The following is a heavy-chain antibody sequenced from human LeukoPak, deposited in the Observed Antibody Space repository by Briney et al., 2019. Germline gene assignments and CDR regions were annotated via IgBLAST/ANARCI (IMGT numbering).Heavy chain of an antibody. CDR1: GFTFSSYG. V-gene: IGHV3-33*01. D-gene: IGHD5-24*01. CDR3: ARARDGYRTDYFDY. Sequence: GGSLRLSCAASGFTFSSYGMHWVRQAPGKALEWVAVIWYDGSNKYYADSVKGRYTISRDNSKNTLYLQMNSLRAEDTAVYYCARARDGYRTDYFDYWGQGTLVTVSS. CDR2: IWYDGSNK. J-gene: IGHJ4*02.